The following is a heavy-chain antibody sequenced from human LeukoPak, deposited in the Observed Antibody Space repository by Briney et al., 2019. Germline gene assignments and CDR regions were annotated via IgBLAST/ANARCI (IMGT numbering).Heavy chain of an antibody. V-gene: IGHV3-23*01. Sequence: GGSLRLSCAASGFTFSTYDMSWVRQAPGKGLEWVSVISGGGSSTYYADSVKGRFTISRDNSKNTLFLQMNSLRPEDTAVYYCAKGSSVWLGYFDYWGQGTLVTVSS. CDR2: ISGGGSST. J-gene: IGHJ4*02. CDR3: AKGSSVWLGYFDY. D-gene: IGHD5-12*01. CDR1: GFTFSTYD.